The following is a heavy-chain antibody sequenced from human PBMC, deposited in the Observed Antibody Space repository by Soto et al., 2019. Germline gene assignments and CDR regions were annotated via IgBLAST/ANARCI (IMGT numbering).Heavy chain of an antibody. V-gene: IGHV3-23*01. Sequence: LRLSCAASGFTFSSYAMSWVRQAPGKGLEWVSAISGSGGSTYYADSVKGRFTISRDNSKNTLYLQMNSLRAEDTAVYYCAKSDSSGYPLQPLYYFDYWGQGTLVTVSS. D-gene: IGHD6-19*01. J-gene: IGHJ4*02. CDR1: GFTFSSYA. CDR3: AKSDSSGYPLQPLYYFDY. CDR2: ISGSGGST.